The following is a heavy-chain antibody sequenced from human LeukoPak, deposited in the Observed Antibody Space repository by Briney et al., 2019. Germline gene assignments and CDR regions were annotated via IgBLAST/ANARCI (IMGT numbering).Heavy chain of an antibody. Sequence: SGGSLRLSCTASGFSFGAYLISWVRQAPGQGLEWVSYISSSSSTIYYADSVEGRFTISRDNAKNSLYLQMNSLRAEDMALYYCAKGRGLSDDYGVDYWGQGPLVTVSS. CDR3: AKGRGLSDDYGVDY. D-gene: IGHD4-17*01. J-gene: IGHJ4*02. V-gene: IGHV3-48*01. CDR2: ISSSSSTI. CDR1: GFSFGAYL.